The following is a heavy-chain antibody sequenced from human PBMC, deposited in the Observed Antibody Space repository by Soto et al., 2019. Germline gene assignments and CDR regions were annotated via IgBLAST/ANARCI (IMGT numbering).Heavy chain of an antibody. CDR1: GFVFTNFL. J-gene: IGHJ4*02. Sequence: GGSLRLSCEASGFVFTNFLMHWVRHVPGKGLVWVARIDTSGHSTNYAESVKGRFTISRDNAKNTVSLQMNSLRVEDTGVYYCAKDSWYFDLWSQGAKVTVYS. CDR3: AKDSWYFDL. D-gene: IGHD6-13*01. V-gene: IGHV3-74*01. CDR2: IDTSGHST.